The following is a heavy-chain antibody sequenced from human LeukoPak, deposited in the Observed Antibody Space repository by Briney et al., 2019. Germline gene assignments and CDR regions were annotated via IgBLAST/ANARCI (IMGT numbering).Heavy chain of an antibody. Sequence: PSETLSLTCAVYGGSFSGYYWSWIRQPPGKGLEWIGEINHSGSTNYNPSLKSRVTISVDTSKNQFSLKLSSVTAADTAVYYCASLLSNYYDSRDAFDIWGQGTMVTVSS. CDR3: ASLLSNYYDSRDAFDI. J-gene: IGHJ3*02. D-gene: IGHD3-22*01. CDR2: INHSGST. V-gene: IGHV4-34*01. CDR1: GGSFSGYY.